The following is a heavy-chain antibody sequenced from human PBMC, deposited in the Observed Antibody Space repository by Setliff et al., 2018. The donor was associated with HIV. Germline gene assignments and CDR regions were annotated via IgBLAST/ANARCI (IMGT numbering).Heavy chain of an antibody. Sequence: ASVKVSCKTSGFTFTSYGITWVRQAPGQGLEWMGWMSTYNGHTNYAQKLQGRVNMTTDTSTSTAYMELRSLRSDDTAVYYCARVFWPYSSYRFDYWGQGTLVTVSS. D-gene: IGHD6-6*01. V-gene: IGHV1-18*01. CDR1: GFTFTSYG. J-gene: IGHJ4*02. CDR3: ARVFWPYSSYRFDY. CDR2: MSTYNGHT.